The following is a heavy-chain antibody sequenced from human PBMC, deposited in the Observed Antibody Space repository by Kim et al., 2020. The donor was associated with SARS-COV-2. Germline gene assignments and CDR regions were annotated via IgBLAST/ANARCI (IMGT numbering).Heavy chain of an antibody. Sequence: SETLSLTCTVSGGSISSYYWSWIRQPPGKGLEWIGYIYYSGSTNYNPSLKSRVTISVDTSKNQFSLKLSSVTAADTAVYYCARVWFGEHDAFDIWGQGTMVTVSS. V-gene: IGHV4-59*01. CDR3: ARVWFGEHDAFDI. CDR1: GGSISSYY. D-gene: IGHD3-10*01. CDR2: IYYSGST. J-gene: IGHJ3*02.